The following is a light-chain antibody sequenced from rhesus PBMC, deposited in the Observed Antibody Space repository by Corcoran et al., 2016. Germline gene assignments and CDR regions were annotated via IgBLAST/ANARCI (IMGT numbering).Light chain of an antibody. CDR3: QQYTSSPYS. Sequence: DIQMTQSPSSLSASVGDTVIITCRASQSISSWLAWYQQKPGKAPNVLVDKACSLQTGVTSRFTGTGSWTDFTLTISILQSEDFATCYCQQYTSSPYSFGQGTKVEIK. J-gene: IGKJ2*01. CDR2: KAC. V-gene: IGKV1-22*01. CDR1: QSISSW.